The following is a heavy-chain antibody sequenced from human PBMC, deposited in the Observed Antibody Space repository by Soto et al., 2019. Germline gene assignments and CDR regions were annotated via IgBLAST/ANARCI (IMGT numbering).Heavy chain of an antibody. Sequence: SETLSLTCAVYGGSFSGYYWSWIRQPPGKGLEWIGEINHSGSTNYNPSLKSRVTISVDTSKNQFSLKLSSVTAADTAVYYCARAPITIFGVVIIGGYYYYGMGVWGQGTTVTVSS. CDR3: ARAPITIFGVVIIGGYYYYGMGV. CDR2: INHSGST. J-gene: IGHJ6*02. CDR1: GGSFSGYY. D-gene: IGHD3-3*01. V-gene: IGHV4-34*01.